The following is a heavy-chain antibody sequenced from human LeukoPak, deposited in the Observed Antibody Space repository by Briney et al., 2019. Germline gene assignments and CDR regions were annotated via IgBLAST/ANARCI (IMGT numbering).Heavy chain of an antibody. Sequence: SETLSLTCAVYGGSFSGYYWSWIRQPPGKGLEWIGEINHSGSTNYNPSLKSRVTISVDTSKNQFSLKLSSVTAADTAVYYCARGKGYSYGYGLLDGMDVWGQGTTVTVSS. CDR1: GGSFSGYY. CDR2: INHSGST. V-gene: IGHV4-34*01. J-gene: IGHJ6*02. CDR3: ARGKGYSYGYGLLDGMDV. D-gene: IGHD5-18*01.